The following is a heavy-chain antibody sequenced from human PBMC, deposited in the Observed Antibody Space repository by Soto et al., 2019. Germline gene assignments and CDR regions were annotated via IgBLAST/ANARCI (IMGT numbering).Heavy chain of an antibody. CDR3: ARVGYCSSTSCYWDGMDV. CDR1: GGSISSYY. CDR2: IYYSGST. Sequence: SETLSLTCTVSGGSISSYYWSWIRQPPGKGLEWIGHIYYSGSTNYNPSLKSRVTISVDTSKNQFSLKLSSVTAADTAVYYCARVGYCSSTSCYWDGMDVWGQGTTVTVSS. J-gene: IGHJ6*02. D-gene: IGHD2-2*01. V-gene: IGHV4-59*01.